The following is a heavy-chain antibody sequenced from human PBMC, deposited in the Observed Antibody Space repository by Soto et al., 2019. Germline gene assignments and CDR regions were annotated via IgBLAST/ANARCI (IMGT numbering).Heavy chain of an antibody. Sequence: EVQLLESGGGLVQPGGSLRLSCAASGFTFSSYAMSWVRQAPGKGLEWVSAISGSGGSTYYADSVKGRFTISRDNSKNTLYLQMNSLRAEDTAVYYCAKAKASPPRHWVSPDFDYWGQGTLVTVSS. D-gene: IGHD3-16*01. V-gene: IGHV3-23*01. J-gene: IGHJ4*02. CDR1: GFTFSSYA. CDR2: ISGSGGST. CDR3: AKAKASPPRHWVSPDFDY.